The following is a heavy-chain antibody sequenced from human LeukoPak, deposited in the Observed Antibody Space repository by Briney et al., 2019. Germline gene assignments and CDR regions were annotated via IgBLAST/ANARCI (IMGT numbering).Heavy chain of an antibody. CDR1: GFTFSSYW. D-gene: IGHD3-22*01. CDR2: INWNGGST. V-gene: IGHV3-20*04. CDR3: ARDSDYYDSRPALGYYYYYMDV. Sequence: GGSLRLSCAASGFTFSSYWMSWVRQAPGKGLEWVSGINWNGGSTGYADSVKGRFTISRDNAKNSLYLQMNSLRAEDTALYYCARDSDYYDSRPALGYYYYYMDVWGKGTTVTVSS. J-gene: IGHJ6*03.